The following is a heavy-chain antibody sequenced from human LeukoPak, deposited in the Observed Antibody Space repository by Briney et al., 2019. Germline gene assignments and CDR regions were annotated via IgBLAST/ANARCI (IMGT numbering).Heavy chain of an antibody. CDR2: IIPIFGTA. D-gene: IGHD6-19*01. Sequence: SVKVSCKASGGTFSNYAISWVRQAPGQGLEWMGGIIPIFGTANYAQKFQGRVTITADESTSAAYMELSSLRSDDTAVYYCAREGQYSSGWYWADRFDYWGQGTLVTVSS. J-gene: IGHJ4*02. CDR3: AREGQYSSGWYWADRFDY. CDR1: GGTFSNYA. V-gene: IGHV1-69*01.